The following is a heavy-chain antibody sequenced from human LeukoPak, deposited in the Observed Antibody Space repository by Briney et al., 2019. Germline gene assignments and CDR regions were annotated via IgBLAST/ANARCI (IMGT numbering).Heavy chain of an antibody. CDR2: IYPGDSDT. J-gene: IGHJ4*02. CDR1: GYSFTNYW. Sequence: GESLKISCKGSGYSFTNYWIGWVRQMPGKGLEWMGIIYPGDSDTRYSPSFQGQVTISADKSISTAYLQWSSLKASDTAMYYCARREMATTLGFDYWGQGTLVTVSS. CDR3: ARREMATTLGFDY. V-gene: IGHV5-51*01. D-gene: IGHD5-24*01.